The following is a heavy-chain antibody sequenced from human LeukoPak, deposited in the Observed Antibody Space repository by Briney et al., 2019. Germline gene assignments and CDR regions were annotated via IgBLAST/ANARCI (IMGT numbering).Heavy chain of an antibody. D-gene: IGHD2-2*02. CDR1: GFTVGDNY. CDR2: IYSAGAT. J-gene: IGHJ5*02. Sequence: PGGSLRLSCEASGFTVGDNYMFWVRQAPGKGLKWVSVIYSAGATYYADSVKGRFTISRDNSKNTLFLQMNSLRAEDTAMYYCATIYLWGQGTLVTVSS. CDR3: ATIYL. V-gene: IGHV3-53*01.